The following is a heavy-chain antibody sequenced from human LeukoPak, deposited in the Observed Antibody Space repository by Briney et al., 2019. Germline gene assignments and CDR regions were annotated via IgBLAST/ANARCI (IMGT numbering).Heavy chain of an antibody. J-gene: IGHJ5*01. CDR2: IKGDGIGK. CDR3: AKEGAYPIITYDS. V-gene: IGHV3-7*01. D-gene: IGHD3-10*01. Sequence: GGSLRLSCAASGFSFSRYWMNWVRQAPGKGLEWVANIKGDGIGKNYVDSVKGRFSISRDNAMNSLYLQMDSLRAEDTAVYYCAKEGAYPIITYDSWGQGALVTVSS. CDR1: GFSFSRYW.